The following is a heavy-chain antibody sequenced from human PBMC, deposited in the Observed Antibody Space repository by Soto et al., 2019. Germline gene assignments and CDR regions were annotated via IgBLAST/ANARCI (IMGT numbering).Heavy chain of an antibody. D-gene: IGHD2-15*01. CDR1: GGSISSGGYY. Sequence: QVQLQESGPGLVKPSQTLSLTCTVSGGSISSGGYYWSWIRQHPGKGLEWIGYIYYSGSTYYNPSLKSRVTISVDTSKNQFSLKLSSVTAADTAVYYCARSGRADCSGGSCYSVRAAFDIWGQGTMVTVSS. CDR3: ARSGRADCSGGSCYSVRAAFDI. CDR2: IYYSGST. V-gene: IGHV4-31*03. J-gene: IGHJ3*02.